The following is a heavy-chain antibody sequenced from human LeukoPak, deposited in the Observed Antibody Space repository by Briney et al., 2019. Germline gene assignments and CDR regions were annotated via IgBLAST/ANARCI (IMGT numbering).Heavy chain of an antibody. V-gene: IGHV5-51*01. CDR2: IYPGDSDT. CDR3: AIHIVEYSSELGPQHYYYGMDV. D-gene: IGHD6-6*01. CDR1: GYSFTSYW. Sequence: GESLKISCKGSGYSFTSYWIGWVRQMPGKGLEWMGIIYPGDSDTRYSPSFQGQATISADKSISTAYLQWSSLKASDTAMYYCAIHIVEYSSELGPQHYYYGMDVWGQGTTVTVSS. J-gene: IGHJ6*02.